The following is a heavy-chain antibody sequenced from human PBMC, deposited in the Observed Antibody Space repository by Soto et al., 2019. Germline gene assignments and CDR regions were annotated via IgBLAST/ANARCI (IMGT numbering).Heavy chain of an antibody. CDR1: GGSISIGGYY. CDR3: ARGGVVSASIEVNWFDP. CDR2: IYYSGSF. Sequence: QVQLQESGPGLVKPSQTLSLTCTVSGGSISIGGYYWSWIRQHPGKGLEWIGYIYYSGSFYYNPSLRSRVTISVDTSQDQFSLKLSSVTAADTAVYYCARGGVVSASIEVNWFDPWGQGTLVTVSS. V-gene: IGHV4-31*03. D-gene: IGHD2-2*02. J-gene: IGHJ5*02.